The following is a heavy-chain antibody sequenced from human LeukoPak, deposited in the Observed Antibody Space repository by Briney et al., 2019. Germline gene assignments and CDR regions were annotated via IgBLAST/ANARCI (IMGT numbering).Heavy chain of an antibody. CDR3: ARDIGPLDV. V-gene: IGHV1-18*01. CDR1: GYTFTSYD. J-gene: IGHJ6*04. CDR2: IHIYRGNT. Sequence: ASVKVSCKASGYTFTSYDINWVRQAPGQGLEWMGWIHIYRGNTNYAQKFQGRVTMTTDTSTSTAYMELRSLRSDDTAVYYCARDIGPLDVWGKGTTVTVSS. D-gene: IGHD2-15*01.